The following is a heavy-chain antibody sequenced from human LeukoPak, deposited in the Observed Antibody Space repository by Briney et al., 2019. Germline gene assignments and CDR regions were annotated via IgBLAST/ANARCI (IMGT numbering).Heavy chain of an antibody. CDR2: IYHSGTT. V-gene: IGHV4-31*03. CDR3: ARAVDYRNYFDY. CDR1: GDSMTRGGYY. D-gene: IGHD4-11*01. Sequence: SETLSLTCTVSGDSMTRGGYYWSWVRQHAGKGLEWTGFIYHSGTTFYNPSLEGRAAISVDTSQNQFSLKLTSVTAADTAVYYCARAVDYRNYFDYWGQGTLVTVSS. J-gene: IGHJ4*02.